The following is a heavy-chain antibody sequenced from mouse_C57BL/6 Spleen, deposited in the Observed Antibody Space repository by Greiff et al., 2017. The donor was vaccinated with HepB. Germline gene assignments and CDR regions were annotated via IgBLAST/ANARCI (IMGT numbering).Heavy chain of an antibody. D-gene: IGHD2-4*01. CDR3: TRIYYDYDRAMDY. J-gene: IGHJ4*01. V-gene: IGHV6-6*01. CDR2: IRNKANNHAT. Sequence: EVQVVESGGGLVQPGGSMKLSCAASGFTFSDAWMDWVRQSPEKGLEWVAEIRNKANNHATYYAESVKGRFTISRDDSKSSVYLQMNSLRAEDTGIYYCTRIYYDYDRAMDYWGQGTSVTVSS. CDR1: GFTFSDAW.